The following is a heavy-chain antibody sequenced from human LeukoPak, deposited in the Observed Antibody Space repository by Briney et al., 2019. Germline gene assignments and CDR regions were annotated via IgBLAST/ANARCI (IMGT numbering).Heavy chain of an antibody. CDR1: GYTFTGYY. Sequence: ASVKVSCKASGYTFTGYYMHWVRQAPGQGLEWMGWINPNSGGTNYAQKFQGRVTMTTDTSTSTAYMDLRSLRSDDTAVYYCARHGSWYNAFDIWGQGTMVTVSS. CDR2: INPNSGGT. D-gene: IGHD6-13*01. V-gene: IGHV1-2*02. J-gene: IGHJ3*02. CDR3: ARHGSWYNAFDI.